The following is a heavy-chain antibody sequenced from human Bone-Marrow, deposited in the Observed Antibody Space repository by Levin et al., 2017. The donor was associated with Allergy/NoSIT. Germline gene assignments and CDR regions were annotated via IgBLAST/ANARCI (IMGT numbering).Heavy chain of an antibody. D-gene: IGHD2-21*02. J-gene: IGHJ4*02. CDR2: IKQDGSEK. Sequence: GESLKISCAASGFTFSSYWMSWVRQAPGKGLEWVANIKQDGSEKYHVDSVKGRFTISRDNAKNSLYLQMNSLRAEDTAVYYCASRCSKTDPAYWGQGTLVTVSS. CDR3: ASRCSKTDPAY. CDR1: GFTFSSYW. V-gene: IGHV3-7*01.